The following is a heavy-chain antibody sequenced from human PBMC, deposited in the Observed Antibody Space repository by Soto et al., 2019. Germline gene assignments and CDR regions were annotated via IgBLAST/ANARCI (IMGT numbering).Heavy chain of an antibody. V-gene: IGHV4-39*01. CDR1: GGSISGSYYY. D-gene: IGHD1-20*01. Sequence: SETLSLTCAVSGGSISGSYYYWAWLRQSPGKGPEWIGSVFYTGFTFYNPSLESRVSVSVDTSKSQFSLKLSAVTAADTAVYYCATSQKGYNWNYFDHWGQGALVTVSS. CDR2: VFYTGFT. J-gene: IGHJ4*02. CDR3: ATSQKGYNWNYFDH.